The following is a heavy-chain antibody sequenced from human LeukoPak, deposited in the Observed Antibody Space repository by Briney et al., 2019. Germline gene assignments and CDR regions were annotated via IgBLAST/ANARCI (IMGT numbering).Heavy chain of an antibody. CDR3: ARDLKGSSGYYSPSDY. D-gene: IGHD3-22*01. CDR2: ITPEGSSQ. V-gene: IGHV3-30*19. CDR1: GFTFNIYG. Sequence: TGGSLRLSCAASGFTFNIYGIHWVRQAPGKGLEWLAYITPEGSSQYYADSVKGRFTFSRDNSKNILYLQMHSLRAEDTAVYYCARDLKGSSGYYSPSDYWGQGTLVTVSS. J-gene: IGHJ4*02.